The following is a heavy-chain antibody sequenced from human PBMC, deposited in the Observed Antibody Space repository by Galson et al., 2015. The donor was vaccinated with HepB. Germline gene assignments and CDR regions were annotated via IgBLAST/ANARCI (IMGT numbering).Heavy chain of an antibody. V-gene: IGHV3-48*04. CDR1: GFTFSSYS. D-gene: IGHD3-10*01. CDR2: ISSSSSTI. Sequence: SLRLSCAASGFTFSSYSMNWVRQAPGKGLEWVSYISSSSSTIYYADSVKGRFTISRDNAKNSLYLQMNSLRAEDTAVYYCARDKRGVVYWGQGTLVTVSS. J-gene: IGHJ4*02. CDR3: ARDKRGVVY.